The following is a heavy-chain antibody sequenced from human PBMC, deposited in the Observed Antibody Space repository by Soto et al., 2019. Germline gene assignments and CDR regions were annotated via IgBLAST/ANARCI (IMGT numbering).Heavy chain of an antibody. J-gene: IGHJ6*02. CDR3: ARDLQGQPLTRIYYYYYGMDV. V-gene: IGHV3-30-3*01. CDR2: ISYDGSNK. CDR1: GFTFSSYA. Sequence: GGFLRLSCAASGFTFSSYAMHWVRQAPGKGLEWVAVISYDGSNKYYADSVKGRFTISRDNSKNTLYLQMNSLRAEDTAVYYCARDLQGQPLTRIYYYYYGMDVWGQGTTVTVSS. D-gene: IGHD6-13*01.